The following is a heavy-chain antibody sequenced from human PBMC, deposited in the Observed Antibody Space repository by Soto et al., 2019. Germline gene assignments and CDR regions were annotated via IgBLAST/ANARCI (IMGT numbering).Heavy chain of an antibody. V-gene: IGHV1-69*12. J-gene: IGHJ2*01. D-gene: IGHD5-12*01. Sequence: QVQLVQSGAEVKKPGSSVTVSCKASGGTFSSYTISWVRQAPGQGLEWMGGIIPIFGTANYAQKFQGRVTITADESTSTAYMELSRLRSEDTGVYYCARGNHRWLQLWYFDLWGRGTLVTVSS. CDR3: ARGNHRWLQLWYFDL. CDR1: GGTFSSYT. CDR2: IIPIFGTA.